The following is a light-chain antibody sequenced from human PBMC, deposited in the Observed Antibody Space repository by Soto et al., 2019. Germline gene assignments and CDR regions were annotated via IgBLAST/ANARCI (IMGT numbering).Light chain of an antibody. Sequence: EIVLTQSPATLSLSPGERATLSCRASQSVSRSLAWYQQKPGQAPRPLIYDASYRATGIPARFSGSGSGTDFTLTISSLEPEDFAVYYCHQGSKWPSTLGQGTRLEIK. CDR3: HQGSKWPST. V-gene: IGKV3-11*01. J-gene: IGKJ5*01. CDR2: DAS. CDR1: QSVSRS.